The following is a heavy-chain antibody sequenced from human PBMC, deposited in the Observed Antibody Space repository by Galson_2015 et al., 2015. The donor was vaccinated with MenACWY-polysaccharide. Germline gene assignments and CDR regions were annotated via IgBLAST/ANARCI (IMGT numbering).Heavy chain of an antibody. V-gene: IGHV2-5*02. CDR2: IYWDDDK. J-gene: IGHJ4*02. CDR1: GFSLSTRGVG. Sequence: PALVKPTQTLTLTCTFSGFSLSTRGVGVGWIRQPPGKALEWLALIYWDDDKRYSPSLKSRLTITKDTSKNQVVLTMTNMDPVDTATYYCAHRQRIFGVVIIREQEYYFDYWGQGTLVTVSS. CDR3: AHRQRIFGVVIIREQEYYFDY. D-gene: IGHD3-3*01.